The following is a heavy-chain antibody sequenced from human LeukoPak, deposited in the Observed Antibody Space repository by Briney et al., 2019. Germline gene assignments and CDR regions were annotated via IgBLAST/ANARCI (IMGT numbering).Heavy chain of an antibody. CDR3: ARASDLIHSFDY. V-gene: IGHV4-38-2*02. J-gene: IGHJ4*02. Sequence: SETLSLTCTVSDYSISSGYYWGWIRQPPGKGLEWIGSIYHSGSTYYNPSLKSRGTISVDTSKNQFSLKLSSVTAADTAVYYCARASDLIHSFDYWGQGTLVTVSS. CDR2: IYHSGST. D-gene: IGHD2-8*01. CDR1: DYSISSGYY.